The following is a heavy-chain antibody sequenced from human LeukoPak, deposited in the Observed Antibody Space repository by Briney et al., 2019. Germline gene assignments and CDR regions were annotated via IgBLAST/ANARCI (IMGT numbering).Heavy chain of an antibody. D-gene: IGHD4-17*01. CDR3: APATTYNWFDP. CDR1: GFSLRTGGGG. Sequence: SGPTLVKPPQTLTLTCTFSGFSLRTGGGGVGWIRQPPGKALEWLTLIYWDDDKRYSPALKRRLTITNDTSKNQVVLTMTNMDPVDTATYYCAPATTYNWFDPWGQGTLVTVSS. CDR2: IYWDDDK. V-gene: IGHV2-5*02. J-gene: IGHJ5*02.